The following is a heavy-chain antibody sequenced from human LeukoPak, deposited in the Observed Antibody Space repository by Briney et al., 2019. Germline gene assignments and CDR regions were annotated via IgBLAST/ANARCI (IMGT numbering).Heavy chain of an antibody. CDR3: AKKSGYSSGWDIYYYYYMDV. Sequence: GGSLRLSCAASGFTFSSYAMSWVRQAPGKGLEWVSAISGSGGSTYYADSVKGRFTISRDNSKNTLYLQMNSLRAEDTAVYYCAKKSGYSSGWDIYYYYYMDVWGKGTTVTVSS. D-gene: IGHD6-19*01. J-gene: IGHJ6*03. CDR1: GFTFSSYA. V-gene: IGHV3-23*01. CDR2: ISGSGGST.